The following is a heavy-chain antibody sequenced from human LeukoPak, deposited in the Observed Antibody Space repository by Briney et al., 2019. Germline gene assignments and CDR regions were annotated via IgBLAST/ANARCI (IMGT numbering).Heavy chain of an antibody. CDR2: IYHSGST. CDR1: GGSISSGGYY. D-gene: IGHD3-16*01. CDR3: ARDPRGSPPARWFDP. V-gene: IGHV4-30-2*01. Sequence: PSQTLSLTCTVSGGSISSGGYYWSWIRQPPGKGLEWIGYIYHSGSTYYNPSLKSRVTISVDRSKNQFSLKLSSVTAADTAVYYCARDPRGSPPARWFDPWGQGTLVTVSS. J-gene: IGHJ5*02.